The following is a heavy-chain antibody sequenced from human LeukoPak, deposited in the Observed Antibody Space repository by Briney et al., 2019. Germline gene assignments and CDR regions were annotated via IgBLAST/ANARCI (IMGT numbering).Heavy chain of an antibody. V-gene: IGHV4-59*01. CDR3: ARNYDFWSGHDVFDI. J-gene: IGHJ3*02. CDR1: GGFISSYY. CDR2: IYYSGST. Sequence: PSETLSLTCTVSGGFISSYYWSWIRQPPGKGLEWIGYIYYSGSTNYNPSLKSRVTISVDTSKNQFSLKLSSVTAADTAVYYCARNYDFWSGHDVFDIWGQGTMVTVSS. D-gene: IGHD3-3*01.